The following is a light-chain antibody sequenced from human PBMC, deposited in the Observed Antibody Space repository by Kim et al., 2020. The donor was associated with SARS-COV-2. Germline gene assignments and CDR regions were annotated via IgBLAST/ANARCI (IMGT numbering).Light chain of an antibody. CDR3: HSRDSGDKVL. CDR2: GNN. J-gene: IGLJ2*01. Sequence: SSELTQDPSVSVALGQTVRITCQGDSLRKYYATWYQQKPGQAPALVIYGNNNRPSGIPDRFSGSSSGNTASLTITGAQAEDEADFYCHSRDSGDKVLFGGGTKLTVL. CDR1: SLRKYY. V-gene: IGLV3-19*01.